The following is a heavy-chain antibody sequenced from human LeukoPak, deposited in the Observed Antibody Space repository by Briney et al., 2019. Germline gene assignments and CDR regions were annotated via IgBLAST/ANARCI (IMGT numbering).Heavy chain of an antibody. V-gene: IGHV3-7*01. CDR3: ARRGDSGYYYYFDY. CDR2: IKQDGSEK. J-gene: IGHJ4*02. D-gene: IGHD3-22*01. CDR1: GFTFSSYA. Sequence: PGGSLRLSCAASGFTFSSYAMSWVRQAPGKGLEWVANIKQDGSEKYYVDSVKGRFTISRDNAKNSLYLQMNSLRAEDTAVYYCARRGDSGYYYYFDYWGQGTLVTVSS.